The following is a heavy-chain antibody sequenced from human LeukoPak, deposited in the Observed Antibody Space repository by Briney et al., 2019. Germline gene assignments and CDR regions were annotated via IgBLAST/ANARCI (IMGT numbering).Heavy chain of an antibody. CDR3: ARVVVAATRDAPIDY. Sequence: ASVKVSCKASGYTFTGCYMHWVRQAPGQGLEWMGWINPNSGGTNYAQKFQGRVTMTRDTSISTAYMELSRLRADDTAVYYCARVVVAATRDAPIDYWGQGTLVTVSS. J-gene: IGHJ4*02. CDR2: INPNSGGT. CDR1: GYTFTGCY. D-gene: IGHD2-15*01. V-gene: IGHV1-2*02.